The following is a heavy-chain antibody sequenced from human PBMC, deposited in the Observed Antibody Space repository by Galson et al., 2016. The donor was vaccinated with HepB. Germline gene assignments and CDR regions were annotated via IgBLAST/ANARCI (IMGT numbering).Heavy chain of an antibody. CDR3: WSGYNSGI. Sequence: SLRLSCAASGFRFSAYWMAWVRQAPGKGLEYVANVNEDGSGTQYMDSAKGRFTISRDNAKNSVGLQMNSLRAKDTALYYCWSGYNSGIWGQGTLITVST. CDR2: VNEDGSGT. CDR1: GFRFSAYW. D-gene: IGHD6-19*01. J-gene: IGHJ4*02. V-gene: IGHV3-7*01.